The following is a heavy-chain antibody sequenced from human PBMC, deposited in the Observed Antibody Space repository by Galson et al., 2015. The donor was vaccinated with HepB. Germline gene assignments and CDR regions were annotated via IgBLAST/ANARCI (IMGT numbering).Heavy chain of an antibody. CDR3: ARTSGDYRFGGGWFAP. Sequence: SLRLSCAASGFTFNFYNMNWVRQAPGKGLDWISCIASGSSSTIYYADSVKGRFTISRDNAKNSLYLQMHTLRAEDTAVYYCARTSGDYRFGGGWFAPWGQGTLVPVSS. CDR2: IASGSSSTI. D-gene: IGHD4-17*01. J-gene: IGHJ5*02. CDR1: GFTFNFYN. V-gene: IGHV3-48*04.